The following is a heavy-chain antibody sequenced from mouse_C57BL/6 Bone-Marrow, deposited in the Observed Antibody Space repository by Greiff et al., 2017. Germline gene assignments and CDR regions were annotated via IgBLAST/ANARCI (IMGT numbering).Heavy chain of an antibody. CDR1: GYSFTDYY. D-gene: IGHD2-4*01. Sequence: EVQLQQPGPELVKPGASVKISCKASGYSFTDYYMNWVKQSNGQSLEWIGVINPNYGTTSYNQKFKGKATLTVDQSSSTAYMQLNSLTSGDSAVYYCSRCYDYDYAMDYWGQGTSVTVSS. CDR2: INPNYGTT. J-gene: IGHJ4*01. CDR3: SRCYDYDYAMDY. V-gene: IGHV1-39*01.